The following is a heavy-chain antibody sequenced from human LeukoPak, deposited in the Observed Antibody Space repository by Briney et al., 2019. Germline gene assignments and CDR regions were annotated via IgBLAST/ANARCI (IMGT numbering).Heavy chain of an antibody. CDR1: GFTFSSYP. D-gene: IGHD2-2*01. Sequence: GGFLRLSCAASGFTFSSYPMHWVRQAPGKGLEWVAVISYDGSNKYYADSVKGRFTISRDNSKNTLSLQMNSLRGEDTAVYYCARDRRSCSSTSCLHNYYYYYGMDVWGQGTTVTVSS. CDR3: ARDRRSCSSTSCLHNYYYYYGMDV. CDR2: ISYDGSNK. J-gene: IGHJ6*02. V-gene: IGHV3-30*04.